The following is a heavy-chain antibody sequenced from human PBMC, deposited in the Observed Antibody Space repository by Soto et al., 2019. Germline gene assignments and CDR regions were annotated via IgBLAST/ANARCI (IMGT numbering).Heavy chain of an antibody. CDR2: IYYSGST. V-gene: IGHV4-39*01. J-gene: IGHJ5*02. Sequence: SVTLSLTRFVTNASTGSSTHYWGWIRQPPGKGLEWIGIIYYSGSTYYNPSLKSRVTISVDTSKNQFSLKLSSVSATDTAVYYCETSNWYDPWGQGTLVTVS. CDR1: NASTGSSTHY. CDR3: ETSNWYDP.